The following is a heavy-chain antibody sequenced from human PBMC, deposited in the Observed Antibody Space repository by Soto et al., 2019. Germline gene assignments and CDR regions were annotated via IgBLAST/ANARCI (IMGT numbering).Heavy chain of an antibody. CDR2: IFTHNGNT. Sequence: QVQLVQSGAEVKKPGASVKVSCKASGYTFASYAISWVRQAPGQGLEWMGGIFTHNGNTYYAQKVQGRVSLTRDTSTSTVYMELGDVRYDDTAVYYCARGKMFWGQGTLVTVSS. CDR1: GYTFASYA. V-gene: IGHV1-18*01. D-gene: IGHD3-10*02. J-gene: IGHJ4*02. CDR3: ARGKMF.